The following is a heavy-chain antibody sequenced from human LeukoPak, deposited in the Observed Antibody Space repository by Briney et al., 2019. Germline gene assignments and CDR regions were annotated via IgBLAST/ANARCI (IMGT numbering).Heavy chain of an antibody. Sequence: GGSLRLSCAASGFTFSSYSMNWVRQAPGKGLEWVSSISSSSSYIYYADSVKGRFTISRDNAKNSLYLQMNSLRAEDTAVYYCARDPHELYSYTFYGMDVWGQGTTVTVSS. CDR3: ARDPHELYSYTFYGMDV. J-gene: IGHJ6*02. D-gene: IGHD5-18*01. CDR2: ISSSSSYI. V-gene: IGHV3-21*01. CDR1: GFTFSSYS.